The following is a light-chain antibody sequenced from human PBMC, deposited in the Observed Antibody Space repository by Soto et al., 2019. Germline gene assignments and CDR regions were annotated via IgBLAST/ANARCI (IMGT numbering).Light chain of an antibody. CDR2: GGS. CDR3: QDYGTSHPWT. V-gene: IGKV3-20*01. Sequence: EVVLTQSPGALSLSPGEGVTLSCRASQNIRGNELAWYRQKRGQAPRLLMYGGSTRADGIPDRFSGRGTGTNCSLTVSRLELEDSAVYYGQDYGTSHPWTFGQGTKLEIK. CDR1: QNIRGNE. J-gene: IGKJ1*01.